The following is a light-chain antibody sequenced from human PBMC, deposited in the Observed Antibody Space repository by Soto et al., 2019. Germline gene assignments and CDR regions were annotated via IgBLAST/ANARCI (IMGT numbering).Light chain of an antibody. CDR3: QQYHIYSWT. Sequence: DIQMTQSPSSLSASVGDRVTITFRASQTITTYLNWYQHKPGKAPKLLIYAAISLQSGVPSRFSASGSGTEFSLTINSLQADDFATYYCQQYHIYSWTFGQGTKVDIK. CDR1: QTITTY. J-gene: IGKJ1*01. V-gene: IGKV1-16*01. CDR2: AAI.